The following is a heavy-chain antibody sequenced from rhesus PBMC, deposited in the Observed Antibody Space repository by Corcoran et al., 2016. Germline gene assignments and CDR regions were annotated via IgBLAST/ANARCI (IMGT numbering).Heavy chain of an antibody. V-gene: IGHV4-80*01. J-gene: IGHJ4*01. CDR1: GGSFRSYW. CDR3: ARYSGSYNAYFDY. Sequence: QVQLQESGPGLVKPSATLSLTCAVSGGSFRSYWWSWIRQPPGKGLEWIGEINGNSGSTNHNPSLKSRVTISKDASKNQFSLKLSSVTAADTAVYYCARYSGSYNAYFDYWGQGVLVTVSS. CDR2: INGNSGST. D-gene: IGHD1-44*02.